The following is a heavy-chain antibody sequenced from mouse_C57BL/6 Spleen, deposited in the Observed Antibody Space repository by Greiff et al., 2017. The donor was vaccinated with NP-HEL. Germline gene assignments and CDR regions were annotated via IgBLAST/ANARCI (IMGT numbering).Heavy chain of an antibody. CDR1: GYAFSSYW. CDR3: ARSYYYGSSYGWYFDV. D-gene: IGHD1-1*01. Sequence: QVQLQQSGAELVKPGASVKISCKASGYAFSSYWMNWVKQRPGKGLEWIGQIYPGDGDTNYNGKFKGKATLTADKSSSTAYMQLSSLTSEDSAVYFCARSYYYGSSYGWYFDVWGTGTTVTVSS. CDR2: IYPGDGDT. V-gene: IGHV1-80*01. J-gene: IGHJ1*03.